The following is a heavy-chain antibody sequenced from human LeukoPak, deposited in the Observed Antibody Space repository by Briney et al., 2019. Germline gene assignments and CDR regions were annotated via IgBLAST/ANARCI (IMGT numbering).Heavy chain of an antibody. CDR3: ARDPPAAEGTLFDY. V-gene: IGHV3-30-3*01. CDR1: GFTFSSYA. D-gene: IGHD2-2*01. Sequence: GGSLRLSCAASGFTFSSYAMHWVRQAPGKGLEWVAVISYDGSNKYYADSVKGRFTISRDNSKNTLYLQMNSLRAEDTAVYYCARDPPAAEGTLFDYWGQGTLVTVSS. CDR2: ISYDGSNK. J-gene: IGHJ4*02.